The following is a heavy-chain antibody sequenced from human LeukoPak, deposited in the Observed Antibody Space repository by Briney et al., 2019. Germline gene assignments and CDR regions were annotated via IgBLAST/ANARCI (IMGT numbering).Heavy chain of an antibody. Sequence: SGTLSLTCAVSGGSISSSNWWSWVRQPPGKGLEWIGEIYHSGSTNYNPSLKSRVTISVDKSKNQFSLKLSSVTAADTAVYYCARNGRGYDILTVYFFLGCFDYWGRGTLVTVSS. D-gene: IGHD3-9*01. CDR3: ARNGRGYDILTVYFFLGCFDY. CDR1: GGSISSSNW. V-gene: IGHV4-4*02. J-gene: IGHJ4*02. CDR2: IYHSGST.